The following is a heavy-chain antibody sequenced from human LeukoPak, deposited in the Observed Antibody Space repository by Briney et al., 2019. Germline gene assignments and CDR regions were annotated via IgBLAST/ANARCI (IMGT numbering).Heavy chain of an antibody. Sequence: SQTLSLTCTVSGGSISSGDYYWSWIRQPPGKGLEWIGYIYYSGSTYYNPSLKSRVTISVGTSKNQFSLKLSSVTAADTAVYYCARGPYSSSLEDCWGQGTLVTVSS. D-gene: IGHD6-13*01. CDR2: IYYSGST. V-gene: IGHV4-30-4*01. CDR3: ARGPYSSSLEDC. J-gene: IGHJ4*02. CDR1: GGSISSGDYY.